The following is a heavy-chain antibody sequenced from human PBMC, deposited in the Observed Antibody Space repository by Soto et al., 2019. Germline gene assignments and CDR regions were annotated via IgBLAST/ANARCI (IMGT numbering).Heavy chain of an antibody. CDR3: ARTHWQTDYLEGFNF. CDR1: GYTFTSHG. Sequence: ASVKVSCKTSGYTFTSHGISWVRWAPGRGLEWMGWISAYNGDTKYAQRVQDRVSMTTDTSTATAYIELRSLRFDDTAIYFCARTHWQTDYLEGFNFWGQGTPVTVS. CDR2: ISAYNGDT. D-gene: IGHD1-1*01. V-gene: IGHV1-18*04. J-gene: IGHJ4*02.